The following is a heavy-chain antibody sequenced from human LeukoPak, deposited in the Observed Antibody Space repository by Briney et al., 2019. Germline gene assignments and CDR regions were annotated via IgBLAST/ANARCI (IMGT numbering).Heavy chain of an antibody. CDR3: AKDAGDLGARFDP. Sequence: PGGSLRLSCAASGFTFSGSAMHWVRQASGKGLEWVGRIRSKANSYATAYAASVKGRFTISRDDSKNTAYLQMNSLKTEDTAVYYCAKDAGDLGARFDPWGQGTLVTVSS. D-gene: IGHD7-27*01. CDR2: IRSKANSYAT. CDR1: GFTFSGSA. V-gene: IGHV3-73*01. J-gene: IGHJ5*02.